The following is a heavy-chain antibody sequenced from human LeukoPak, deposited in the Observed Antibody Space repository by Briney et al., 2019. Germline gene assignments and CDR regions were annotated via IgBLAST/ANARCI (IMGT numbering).Heavy chain of an antibody. V-gene: IGHV3-23*01. D-gene: IGHD3-22*01. CDR2: ISGSGTST. CDR1: GFTFRSYA. J-gene: IGHJ4*02. CDR3: EGTYYYDSSDDY. Sequence: GGSLRLSCAASGFTFRSYAMSWIRQAPGKGLEWVLAISGSGTSTYYADSVKGRFTISRDNSKNTLYLQMNSLRAEDTAVYYCEGTYYYDSSDDYWGQGTLVTVSS.